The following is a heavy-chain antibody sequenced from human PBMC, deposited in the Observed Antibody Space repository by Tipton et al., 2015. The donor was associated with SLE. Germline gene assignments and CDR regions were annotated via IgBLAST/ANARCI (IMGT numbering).Heavy chain of an antibody. CDR2: IYYSGRT. CDR1: GGSISSYY. D-gene: IGHD6-6*01. V-gene: IGHV4-59*07. J-gene: IGHJ4*02. Sequence: TLSLTCTVSGGSISSYYWSWIRQPPGKGLEWIGYIYYSGRTNYNPSLKSRVTISLDTSKNQFSLILNSVTAADTAVYYCARQSMAARPDFDFWGQGTLVTVSS. CDR3: ARQSMAARPDFDF.